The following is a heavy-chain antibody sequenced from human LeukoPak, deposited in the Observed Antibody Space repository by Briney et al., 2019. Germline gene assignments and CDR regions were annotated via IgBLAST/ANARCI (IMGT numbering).Heavy chain of an antibody. CDR3: ARAGTVVTGQNYWYFDL. Sequence: PSQTLSLTCAISGDSVSSNSAAWNWIRQSPSRGLEWLGRTYYRSKWYNDYAVSVKSRITINPDTSKNQFSLQLNSVTPEDTAVYYCARAGTVVTGQNYWYFDLWGRGTLVTVSS. V-gene: IGHV6-1*01. CDR1: GDSVSSNSAA. D-gene: IGHD4-23*01. CDR2: TYYRSKWYN. J-gene: IGHJ2*01.